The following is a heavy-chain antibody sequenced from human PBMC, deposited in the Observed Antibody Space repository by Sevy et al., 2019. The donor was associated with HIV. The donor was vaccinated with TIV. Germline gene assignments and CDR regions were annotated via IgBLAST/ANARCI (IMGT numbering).Heavy chain of an antibody. CDR2: IKQDGSEK. Sequence: GSLRLSCAASGFSFSSYWMRWVRQAPGKGLEWVANIKQDGSEKYYVDSVKGRFTISRDDAKNSLYLQMNGLRVEDTAVYYCAGVGSAPKEDSGYEDALDIWGQGTMVTVSS. CDR3: AGVGSAPKEDSGYEDALDI. J-gene: IGHJ3*02. CDR1: GFSFSSYW. D-gene: IGHD5-12*01. V-gene: IGHV3-7*01.